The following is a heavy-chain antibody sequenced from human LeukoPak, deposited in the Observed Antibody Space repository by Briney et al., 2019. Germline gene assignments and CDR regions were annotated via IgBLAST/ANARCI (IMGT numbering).Heavy chain of an antibody. CDR2: IIPIFGTA. Sequence: GASVKVSCKASGGTFSSYAISWVRQAPGQGLEWMGGIIPIFGTANYAQKFQGRVTITADESTSTAYMELSSLGSEDTAVYYCARGTAVVIATDRYNWFDPWGQGTLVTVSS. CDR3: ARGTAVVIATDRYNWFDP. J-gene: IGHJ5*02. V-gene: IGHV1-69*13. CDR1: GGTFSSYA. D-gene: IGHD2-21*01.